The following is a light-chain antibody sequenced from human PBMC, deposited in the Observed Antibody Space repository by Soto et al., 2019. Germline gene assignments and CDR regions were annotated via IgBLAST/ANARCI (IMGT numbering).Light chain of an antibody. Sequence: VLTQSPGTLSLSRGERATLSCRASERIYSAYLGWYQQTPGQAPRLLIYGTSSRATGIPDRFSGIGSGTDFPLTIGRLEPEDSAVYDCQQYGSSPTFGEGTRLEIK. CDR1: ERIYSAY. V-gene: IGKV3-20*01. J-gene: IGKJ5*01. CDR3: QQYGSSPT. CDR2: GTS.